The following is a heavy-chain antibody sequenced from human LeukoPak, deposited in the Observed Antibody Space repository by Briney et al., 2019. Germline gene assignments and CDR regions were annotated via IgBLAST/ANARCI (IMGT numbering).Heavy chain of an antibody. V-gene: IGHV4-39*07. CDR1: GGSISSSSYY. Sequence: SETLSLTCTVSGGSISSSSYYWGWIRQPPGKGLEWIGTIYYSGSAYYNPSLKSRVTISVDTSKNQFSLKLSSVTAADTAVYYRAKYCSGGSCYEDAFDIWGQGTMVTVSA. CDR2: IYYSGSA. D-gene: IGHD2-15*01. CDR3: AKYCSGGSCYEDAFDI. J-gene: IGHJ3*02.